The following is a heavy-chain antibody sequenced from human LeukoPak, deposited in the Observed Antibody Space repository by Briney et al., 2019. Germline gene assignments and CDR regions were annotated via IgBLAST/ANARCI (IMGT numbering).Heavy chain of an antibody. J-gene: IGHJ6*02. CDR1: GGSISSGDYY. Sequence: PSETLSLTCTVSGGSISSGDYYWSWIRQPPGKGLEWIGYIYYSGSTYYNPSLKSRVTISVDTSKNQFSLKLSSVTAADTAVYYCARERPRQRYYYGMDVWGQGTTVTVSS. CDR3: ARERPRQRYYYGMDV. V-gene: IGHV4-30-4*01. CDR2: IYYSGST. D-gene: IGHD6-25*01.